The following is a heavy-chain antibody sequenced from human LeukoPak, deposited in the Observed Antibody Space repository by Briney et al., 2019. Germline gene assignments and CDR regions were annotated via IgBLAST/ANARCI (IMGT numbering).Heavy chain of an antibody. CDR2: INHSGST. CDR1: GGPFSGYY. J-gene: IGHJ6*04. D-gene: IGHD2-2*02. V-gene: IGHV4-34*01. Sequence: SETLSLTCAVYGGPFSGYYWSWIRQPPGKGLEWIGEINHSGSTNYNPSLKSRVTISVDTSKNQFSLKLSSVTAADTAVYYCARGRGYCSSTSCYKSYGMDVWGKGTTVTVSS. CDR3: ARGRGYCSSTSCYKSYGMDV.